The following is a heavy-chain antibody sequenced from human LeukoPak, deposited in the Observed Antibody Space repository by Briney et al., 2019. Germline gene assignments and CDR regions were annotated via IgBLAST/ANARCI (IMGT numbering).Heavy chain of an antibody. J-gene: IGHJ6*02. D-gene: IGHD6-13*01. CDR3: ARADSSSWYGYYYYYGMDV. CDR1: GYTFINYG. CDR2: ISAYNGNT. Sequence: GASVKVSCKASGYTFINYGISWVRQAPGQGLEWMGWISAYNGNTNYAQKLQGRVTMTTDTSTSTAYMELRSLRSDDTAVYYCARADSSSWYGYYYYYGMDVWGQGTTVTVSS. V-gene: IGHV1-18*01.